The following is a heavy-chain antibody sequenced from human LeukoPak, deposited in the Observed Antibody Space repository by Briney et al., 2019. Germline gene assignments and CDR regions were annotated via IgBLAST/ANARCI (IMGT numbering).Heavy chain of an antibody. Sequence: SQTLSLTCAVFGDSVSGNSGAWNWIRQSPSRGLEWLGRTYYRSKWYNDYTVSVKSRITINPDTSKNQFSLQLSSVTPEDTAVYYCARSRSGFIDYWGQGTLVTVSS. D-gene: IGHD3-22*01. CDR2: TYYRSKWYN. V-gene: IGHV6-1*01. J-gene: IGHJ4*02. CDR1: GDSVSGNSGA. CDR3: ARSRSGFIDY.